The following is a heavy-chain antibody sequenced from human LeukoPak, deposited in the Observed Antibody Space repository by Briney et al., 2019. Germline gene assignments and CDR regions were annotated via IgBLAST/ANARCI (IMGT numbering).Heavy chain of an antibody. V-gene: IGHV1-69*11. J-gene: IGHJ3*02. Sequence: SVKLSCKASGGTFSTFAINWVRQAPGQGLEWMGRIIPILRQSNSAQKFQGTVSITADEFTNTAYMELSSLRSEDTAVYYCATGGAYADAFDIWGQGTMVTVSS. CDR2: IIPILRQS. CDR1: GGTFSTFA. CDR3: ATGGAYADAFDI. D-gene: IGHD5-12*01.